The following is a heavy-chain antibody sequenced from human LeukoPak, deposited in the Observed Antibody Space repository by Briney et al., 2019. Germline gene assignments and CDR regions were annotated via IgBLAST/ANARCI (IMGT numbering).Heavy chain of an antibody. J-gene: IGHJ4*02. CDR1: GFSFTTYD. Sequence: GGSLRLSCAASGFSFTTYDMNWVRQAPGKGLEWFSAISGGGGSTYYADSVKGRFTISRDNSKNTVYLQMNSLRAEDTAVYYCARDGDLAPAVPFDCWGQGTLVTVSS. D-gene: IGHD6-25*01. V-gene: IGHV3-23*01. CDR3: ARDGDLAPAVPFDC. CDR2: ISGGGGST.